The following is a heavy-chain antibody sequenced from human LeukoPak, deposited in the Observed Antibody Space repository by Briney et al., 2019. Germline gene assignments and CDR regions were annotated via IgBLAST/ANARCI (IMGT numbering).Heavy chain of an antibody. CDR2: IYYSGST. CDR1: GGSISGSISSYY. D-gene: IGHD3-22*01. CDR3: ARGPRGTMISFDP. J-gene: IGHJ5*02. V-gene: IGHV4-39*07. Sequence: SETLSLTCTVSGGSISGSISSYYWNWIRQPPGKGLEWIGSIYYSGSTYYNPSLKSRVTISVDTSKNQFSLKLSSVTAADTAVYYCARGPRGTMISFDPWGQGTLVTVSS.